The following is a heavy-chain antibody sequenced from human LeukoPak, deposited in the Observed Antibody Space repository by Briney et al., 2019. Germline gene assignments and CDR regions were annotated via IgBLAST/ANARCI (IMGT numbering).Heavy chain of an antibody. CDR3: TTRIAVAGKSFDY. CDR1: GFTFSNAW. J-gene: IGHJ4*02. D-gene: IGHD6-19*01. Sequence: GGSLRLSCAASGFTFSNAWMSWVRQAPGKGLEWVGRIKSKTDGGTTDYAAPVKGRFTISRDDSKNTLYLQMNSLKTEDTAVYCCTTRIAVAGKSFDYWGQGTLVTVSS. V-gene: IGHV3-15*01. CDR2: IKSKTDGGTT.